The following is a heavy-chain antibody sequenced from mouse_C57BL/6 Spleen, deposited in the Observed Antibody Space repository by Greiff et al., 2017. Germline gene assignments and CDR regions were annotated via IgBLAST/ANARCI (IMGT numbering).Heavy chain of an antibody. J-gene: IGHJ1*03. CDR1: GYAFSSYW. CDR3: ASCIPGKWYFDV. D-gene: IGHD4-1*01. CDR2: IYPGAGDT. V-gene: IGHV1-80*01. Sequence: VQLQESGAELVKPGASVKISCKASGYAFSSYWMNWVKQRPGQGLEWIGQIYPGAGDTNYNGKFKGKATLTADKSSSTAYMQLRSLTSADSAVDGAASCIPGKWYFDVWGTGTTLTVSS.